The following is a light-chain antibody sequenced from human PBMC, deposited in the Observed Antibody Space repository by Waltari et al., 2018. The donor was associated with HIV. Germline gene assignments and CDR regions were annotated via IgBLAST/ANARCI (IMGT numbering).Light chain of an antibody. CDR2: ATS. Sequence: DIQLTQSPTSLSASVPDKVTINCRASQHIGFNVNWYHYNTGRDPRILIAATSNLQSGVPSRFSGSGFGTHFSLTISGPRSDDFAQYFCQQSHGLPYTFGQGTRLEI. J-gene: IGKJ2*01. V-gene: IGKV1-39*01. CDR1: QHIGFN. CDR3: QQSHGLPYT.